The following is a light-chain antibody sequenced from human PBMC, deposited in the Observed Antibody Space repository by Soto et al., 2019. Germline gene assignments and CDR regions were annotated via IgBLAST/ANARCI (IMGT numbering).Light chain of an antibody. J-gene: IGLJ1*01. Sequence: QSVLTQPASVSGSPGQSITISCTGTSSVVGGYNYVSWYQQHPGKAPKLMIYDVSNRPSGVSNRFSGSKSGNTASLTISGLQAEDEADYYCSSYTSSSNYVFGTGTKVTV. CDR1: SSVVGGYNY. CDR3: SSYTSSSNYV. CDR2: DVS. V-gene: IGLV2-14*01.